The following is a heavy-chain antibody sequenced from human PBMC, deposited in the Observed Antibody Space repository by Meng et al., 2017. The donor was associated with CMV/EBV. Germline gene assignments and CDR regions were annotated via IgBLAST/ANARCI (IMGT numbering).Heavy chain of an antibody. D-gene: IGHD3-22*01. CDR1: GFSLSTSGVG. J-gene: IGHJ4*02. V-gene: IGHV2-5*02. CDR2: IYWDDDK. Sequence: QLTVKESCPTLVKPTQTRTLACTFSGFSLSTSGVGVGWIRQPPGKALEWLALIYWDDDKRYSPSLKSRLTITKDTSKNQVVLTMTNMDPVDTATYYCARLYDSSGYYLGYFDYWGQGTLVTVSS. CDR3: ARLYDSSGYYLGYFDY.